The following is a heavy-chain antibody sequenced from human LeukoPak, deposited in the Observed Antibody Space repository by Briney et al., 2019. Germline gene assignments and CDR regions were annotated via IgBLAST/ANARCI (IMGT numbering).Heavy chain of an antibody. V-gene: IGHV3-7*01. D-gene: IGHD3-10*01. CDR1: GFTFSSYW. CDR2: IKQVGSEK. J-gene: IGHJ6*03. CDR3: ARGDYGSGSIYYYYYMDV. Sequence: GGSLRLSCAASGFTFSSYWMSWVRQAPGKGLEWVANIKQVGSEKYYVDSVKGRFTISRDNAKNSLYLQMNSLRAEDTAVYYCARGDYGSGSIYYYYYMDVWGKGTTVTVSS.